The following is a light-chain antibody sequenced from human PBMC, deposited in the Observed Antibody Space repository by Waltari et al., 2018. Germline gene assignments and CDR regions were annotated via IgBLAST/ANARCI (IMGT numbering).Light chain of an antibody. CDR1: KLGDKY. J-gene: IGLJ2*01. CDR2: QDN. V-gene: IGLV3-1*01. CDR3: QAWDSGVI. Sequence: SYDLTQPPSVSVSPGQTATITCSGDKLGDKYVCCYQQRPGQSPVLLVFQDNKRPSGIPERFSGSNSGNTATLTISGTQAMDEADYYCQAWDSGVIFGGGTKLTVL.